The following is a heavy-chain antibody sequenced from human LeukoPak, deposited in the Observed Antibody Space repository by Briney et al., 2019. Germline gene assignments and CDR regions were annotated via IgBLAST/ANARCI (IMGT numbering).Heavy chain of an antibody. Sequence: PGGSLRLSCAASGFTFSTYWMTWVRQAPGKGLEWVANINEDGSEKFYVDSVKGRFTIYRDNAKKSVYLQMNSLIAEDTAPYYCARDQGAAGDYWGQGTLVTVSS. J-gene: IGHJ4*02. CDR1: GFTFSTYW. V-gene: IGHV3-7*01. D-gene: IGHD6-13*01. CDR2: INEDGSEK. CDR3: ARDQGAAGDY.